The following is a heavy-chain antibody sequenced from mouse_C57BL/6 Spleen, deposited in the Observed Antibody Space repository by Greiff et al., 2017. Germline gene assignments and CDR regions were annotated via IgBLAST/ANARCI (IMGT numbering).Heavy chain of an antibody. V-gene: IGHV1-82*01. CDR1: GYAFSSSW. CDR3: ARDGNYDDY. Sequence: QVQLQQSGPELVKPGASVKISCKASGYAFSSSWMNWVKQRPGKGLEWIGRIYPGDGGTNYNGKFKGKATLTADKSSSTAYMQLSSLTSEDSAVYFCARDGNYDDYWGQGTSVTVSS. D-gene: IGHD2-4*01. CDR2: IYPGDGGT. J-gene: IGHJ4*01.